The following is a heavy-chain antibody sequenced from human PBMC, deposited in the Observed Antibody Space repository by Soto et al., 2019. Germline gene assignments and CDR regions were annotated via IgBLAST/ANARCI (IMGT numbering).Heavy chain of an antibody. Sequence: QVQLVQSGAEVKEPGASVKVSCKASGYSLTSYFMHWVRQAPGQGLEWMGIINPSGGRPTYAQRFQGRVTMTIDWTTGMVHIVLSSLSSEDTAVYYCARIVRDDYGDYSSYGMDIWGQGTTVTVPS. D-gene: IGHD4-17*01. V-gene: IGHV1-46*01. CDR3: ARIVRDDYGDYSSYGMDI. CDR2: INPSGGRP. CDR1: GYSLTSYF. J-gene: IGHJ6*02.